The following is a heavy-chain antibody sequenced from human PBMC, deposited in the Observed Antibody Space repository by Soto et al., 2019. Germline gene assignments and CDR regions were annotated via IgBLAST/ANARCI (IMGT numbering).Heavy chain of an antibody. V-gene: IGHV3-33*01. D-gene: IGHD6-13*01. CDR2: IWYDGSNK. J-gene: IGHJ4*02. CDR3: ARDYSSSWVRHYFDY. Sequence: GGSLRLSCAASGFTFSSYGMHWVRQAPGKGLEWVAVIWYDGSNKYYADSVKGRFTISRGNSKNTLYLQMNSLRAEDTAVYYCARDYSSSWVRHYFDYWGQGTLVTVS. CDR1: GFTFSSYG.